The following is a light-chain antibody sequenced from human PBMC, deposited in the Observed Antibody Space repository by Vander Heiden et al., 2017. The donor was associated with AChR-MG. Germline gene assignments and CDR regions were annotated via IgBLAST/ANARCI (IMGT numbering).Light chain of an antibody. V-gene: IGKV3-11*01. CDR2: DAS. CDR3: QPLIYWPPLFT. J-gene: IGKJ3*01. Sequence: EIVLTQSPATLSLSPGERATLSCRASQSVSSYLAWYQQKPGQAPRLLIYDASNRATGIPARFSGSAYGTDFTLTISSLEPEDFAVYYCQPLIYWPPLFTFGHGTKVDIK. CDR1: QSVSSY.